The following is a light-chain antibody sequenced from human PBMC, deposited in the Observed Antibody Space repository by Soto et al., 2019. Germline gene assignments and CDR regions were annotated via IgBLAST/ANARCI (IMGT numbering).Light chain of an antibody. CDR3: QQYGSSPRA. CDR1: QSVRSNY. J-gene: IGKJ4*01. V-gene: IGKV3-20*01. CDR2: GAS. Sequence: EIVLTPSPGTLSLSPGERATLSCRASQSVRSNYLAWYQQKPGRAPRLLIYGASSRATGIPDRFSGSGSGTDFTLTISRLEPEDFAVYYCQQYGSSPRAFGGGTKVDIK.